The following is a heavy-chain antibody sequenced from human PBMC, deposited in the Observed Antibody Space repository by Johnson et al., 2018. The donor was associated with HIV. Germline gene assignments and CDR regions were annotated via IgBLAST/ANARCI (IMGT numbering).Heavy chain of an antibody. V-gene: IGHV3-7*05. J-gene: IGHJ3*02. Sequence: VQLVESGGGLVQPGGSLRLSCAASGFTFSSYDMHWVRQATGKGLEWVANIKQDGSEKYYVDSVKGRFTISRDNSKNTLYLQMNSLRAEDTAVYYCARGKYDSSGYYPPSFAFDIWGQGTMVTVSS. D-gene: IGHD3-22*01. CDR2: IKQDGSEK. CDR1: GFTFSSYD. CDR3: ARGKYDSSGYYPPSFAFDI.